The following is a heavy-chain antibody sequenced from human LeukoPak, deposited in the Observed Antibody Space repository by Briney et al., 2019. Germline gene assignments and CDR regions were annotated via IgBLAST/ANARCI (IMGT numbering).Heavy chain of an antibody. CDR1: GYTFTSYG. V-gene: IGHV1-18*01. J-gene: IGHJ3*02. CDR2: ISAYNGNT. D-gene: IGHD2-21*02. CDR3: ARGLLYCGGDCYVDAFDI. Sequence: GASVKVSCKASGYTFTSYGISWVRQAPGQGLEWMGWISAYNGNTNYAQKLQGRVTMTTDTSTSTAYMELRSLRSDDTAVYYCARGLLYCGGDCYVDAFDIWGQGTMVTVSS.